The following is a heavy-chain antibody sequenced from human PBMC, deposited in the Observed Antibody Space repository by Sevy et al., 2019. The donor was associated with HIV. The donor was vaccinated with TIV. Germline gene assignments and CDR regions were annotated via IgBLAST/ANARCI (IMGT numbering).Heavy chain of an antibody. Sequence: GGSLRLSCAASGFTTGFTFSDYWMAWVRQAPGKGLEWVANIKEEGTEIYYLDYLKGRFTISRDNAKNLLYLKMNSLRAEDTAVYYCARGGYYGYSGLDYWGQGTLVTVSS. J-gene: IGHJ4*02. CDR3: ARGGYYGYSGLDY. V-gene: IGHV3-7*01. D-gene: IGHD3-10*01. CDR2: IKEEGTEI. CDR1: GFTTGFTFSDYW.